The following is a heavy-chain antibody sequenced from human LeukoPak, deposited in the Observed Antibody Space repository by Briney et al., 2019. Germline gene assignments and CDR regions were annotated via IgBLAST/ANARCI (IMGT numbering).Heavy chain of an antibody. CDR2: INYSGST. D-gene: IGHD3-10*01. Sequence: SETLSLTCTVSGGSISSYYWSWIRQSPGKGLEWIGYINYSGSTNYSPSLKSRATISVDTSKNQFSLKLSSVTAADTAVYYCARARKGGTTYGWFDNWGQGTLVTVSS. CDR3: ARARKGGTTYGWFDN. V-gene: IGHV4-59*01. J-gene: IGHJ4*02. CDR1: GGSISSYY.